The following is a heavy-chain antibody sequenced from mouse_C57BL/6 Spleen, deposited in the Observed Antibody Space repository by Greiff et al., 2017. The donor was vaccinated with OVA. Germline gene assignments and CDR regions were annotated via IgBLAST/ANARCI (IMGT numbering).Heavy chain of an antibody. Sequence: DVKLVESGGGLVQPGGSMKLSCVASGFTFSNYWMNWVRQSPEKGLEWVAQIRLKSDNYATHYAESVKGRFTISRDDSKSSVYLQMNNLRAEDTGIYYCTGHSTLDYWGQGTTLTVSS. V-gene: IGHV6-3*01. CDR1: GFTFSNYW. CDR2: IRLKSDNYAT. J-gene: IGHJ2*01. CDR3: TGHSTLDY. D-gene: IGHD2-5*01.